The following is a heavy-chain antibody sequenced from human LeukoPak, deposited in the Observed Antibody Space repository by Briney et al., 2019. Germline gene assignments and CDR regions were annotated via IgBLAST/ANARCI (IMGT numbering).Heavy chain of an antibody. CDR1: GFTFSTYA. D-gene: IGHD3-9*01. Sequence: GGSLRLSCAASGFTFSTYAMSWVRQAPGKGLEWVSAISSSGDLTYYIDSVKGRFTISRDNSKNTLYLQMSGLRAEDTALYYCAPVAPRYFDWLFRLDYWGQGTLVTVSS. CDR3: APVAPRYFDWLFRLDY. CDR2: ISSSGDLT. J-gene: IGHJ4*02. V-gene: IGHV3-23*01.